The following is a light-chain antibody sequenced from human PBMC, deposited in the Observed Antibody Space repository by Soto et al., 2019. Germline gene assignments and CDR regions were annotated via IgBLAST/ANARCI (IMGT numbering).Light chain of an antibody. Sequence: DLQMTQSPSSLSASVGDRVTITCRASQGISYHVAWYQQKPGKVPKLLIYGASTLQSGVPSRFSGSGSGTDFTLTISSLQPEDVATYYCQKYDSAPKTFGQGTKVDIK. CDR3: QKYDSAPKT. CDR1: QGISYH. CDR2: GAS. V-gene: IGKV1-27*01. J-gene: IGKJ1*01.